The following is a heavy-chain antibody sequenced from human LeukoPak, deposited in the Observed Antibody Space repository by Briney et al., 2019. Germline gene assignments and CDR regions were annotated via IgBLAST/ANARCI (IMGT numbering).Heavy chain of an antibody. CDR2: IYYSGST. CDR1: GGSISTYY. Sequence: PSETLSLTCTVPGGSISTYYWNWIRQPPGKGLEWIGYIYYSGSTNYNPSLKSRVTISVDTSKNQFSLKLSSVTAADTAVYYCARVPTGTYAFDIWGQGTMVTVSS. V-gene: IGHV4-59*01. D-gene: IGHD1-7*01. CDR3: ARVPTGTYAFDI. J-gene: IGHJ3*02.